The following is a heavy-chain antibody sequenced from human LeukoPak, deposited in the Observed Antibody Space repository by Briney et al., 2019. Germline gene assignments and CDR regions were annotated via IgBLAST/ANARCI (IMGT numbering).Heavy chain of an antibody. V-gene: IGHV4-4*07. CDR2: IYTSGST. CDR1: GGSISSYY. CDR3: ARGYYDSSGYYRYGNWFDP. J-gene: IGHJ5*02. Sequence: SETLSLSCTVSGGSISSYYWSWIRQPAGKGLEWIGRIYTSGSTNYNPSLKSRVTISVDKSKNQFSLKLSSVTAADTAVYYCARGYYDSSGYYRYGNWFDPWGQGTLVTVSS. D-gene: IGHD3-22*01.